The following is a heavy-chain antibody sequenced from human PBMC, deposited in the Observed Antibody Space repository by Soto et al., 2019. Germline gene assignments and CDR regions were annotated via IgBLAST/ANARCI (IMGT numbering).Heavy chain of an antibody. CDR3: ARGGAITSPGAPNY. D-gene: IGHD6-13*01. J-gene: IGHJ4*02. CDR2: TNAGNDNT. Sequence: ASVKLTCKASGCTYTSYDLHWVRQAPGKRLEWMGWTNAGNDNTKYSQKFQGRVTMTRDTSTSTVYMELSSLRSEDTAVYYCARGGAITSPGAPNYWGQGTLVTVSS. V-gene: IGHV1-3*01. CDR1: GCTYTSYD.